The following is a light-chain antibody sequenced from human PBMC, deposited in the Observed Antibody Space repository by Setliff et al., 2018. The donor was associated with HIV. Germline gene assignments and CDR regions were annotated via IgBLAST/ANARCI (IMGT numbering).Light chain of an antibody. V-gene: IGLV2-14*01. CDR3: SSFRTSRKFV. CDR1: SSDVGLYNF. J-gene: IGLJ1*01. Sequence: QSVLTQPASVSGYPGQSITISCTGTSSDVGLYNFVSWYQQHPGKVPKLIIYDVTNRPSGISHRFSGAKSGNTASLTISGLQADDEADYYCSSFRTSRKFVFGTGTKV. CDR2: DVT.